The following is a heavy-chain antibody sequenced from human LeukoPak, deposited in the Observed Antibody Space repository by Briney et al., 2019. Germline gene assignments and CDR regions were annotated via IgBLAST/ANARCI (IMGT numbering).Heavy chain of an antibody. J-gene: IGHJ4*02. Sequence: SETLSLTCTVSGGSISSSSYYWGWIRQPPGKGLEWIGSIYYSGSTYYNPSLKSRVTISVDTSKNQFSLKLSSVTAADTAVYYCARLGVVPAASFDYWGQGTLVTVSS. CDR3: ARLGVVPAASFDY. D-gene: IGHD2-2*01. CDR1: GGSISSSSYY. CDR2: IYYSGST. V-gene: IGHV4-39*01.